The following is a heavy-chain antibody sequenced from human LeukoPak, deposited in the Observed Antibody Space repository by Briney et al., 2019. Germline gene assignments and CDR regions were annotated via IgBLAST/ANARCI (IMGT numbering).Heavy chain of an antibody. D-gene: IGHD5-18*01. J-gene: IGHJ3*02. CDR1: GGSVSSGSYY. V-gene: IGHV4-61*01. CDR2: IYYSGST. CDR3: ARDSSAGGYSDDAFDI. Sequence: SSETLSLTCTVSGGSVSSGSYYWSWIRQPPGKGLEWIGYIYYSGSTNYNPSLKSRVTISVDTSKNQFSLKLSSVTAADTAVYYCARDSSAGGYSDDAFDIWGQGTMDTVSS.